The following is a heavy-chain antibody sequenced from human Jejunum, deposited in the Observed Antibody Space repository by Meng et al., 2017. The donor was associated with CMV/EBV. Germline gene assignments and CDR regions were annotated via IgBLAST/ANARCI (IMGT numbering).Heavy chain of an antibody. Sequence: EVYVVESGGDLVKPGGSLRLSCAVSGFTFTDAWMNWVRQAPGKGLEWVARIRSTTDGGTTDYAAPVKGRFTISREDSKNTLYLQMNSLKTEDTAVYYCSGGGYTFDSWGQGTLVTVSS. D-gene: IGHD2-15*01. CDR1: GFTFTDAW. CDR2: IRSTTDGGTT. V-gene: IGHV3-15*01. CDR3: SGGGYTFDS. J-gene: IGHJ4*02.